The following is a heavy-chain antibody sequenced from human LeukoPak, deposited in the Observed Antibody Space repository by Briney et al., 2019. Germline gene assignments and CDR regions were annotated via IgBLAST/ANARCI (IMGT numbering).Heavy chain of an antibody. V-gene: IGHV2-70*11. D-gene: IGHD6-6*01. CDR1: GFSLSTSGMS. CDR2: IDWDDAK. J-gene: IGHJ5*02. CDR3: ARYSSSYMWFDP. Sequence: SGPTLVNPTQTLTLTCTFSGFSLSTSGMSMSWIRQPPGKALEWLARIDWDDAKYYRTSLKTRLTISKATSKNHVVLTMTNMDPVDTATYYCARYSSSYMWFDPCGQGTLVTVSS.